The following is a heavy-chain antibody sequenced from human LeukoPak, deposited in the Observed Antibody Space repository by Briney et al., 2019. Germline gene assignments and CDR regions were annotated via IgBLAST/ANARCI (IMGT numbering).Heavy chain of an antibody. V-gene: IGHV1-2*02. J-gene: IGHJ4*02. CDR2: INPNSGGT. D-gene: IGHD3-22*01. CDR3: ARDYYDSSGSPTFDY. Sequence: ASVKVSCKASGYTFTGYYMHWVRQAPGQGLEWMGWINPNSGGTNYAQKFQGRVTMTRDTSISTAYMELSRLRSDDTAVYYCARDYYDSSGSPTFDYWGQGTLVTVSS. CDR1: GYTFTGYY.